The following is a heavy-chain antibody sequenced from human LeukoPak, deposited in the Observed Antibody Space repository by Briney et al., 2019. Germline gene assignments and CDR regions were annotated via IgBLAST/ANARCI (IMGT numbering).Heavy chain of an antibody. Sequence: GGSLRLSCAASGFTFSSYAMNWVRQAPGKGLEWVSSISGGSNNINYAGSVKGRFTTSRDNSQNTLYLQMYSLRAEDTAVYYCAKDQGTAIFGMIIPDWYFDLWGRGTLVTASS. CDR2: ISGGSNNI. CDR3: AKDQGTAIFGMIIPDWYFDL. V-gene: IGHV3-23*01. CDR1: GFTFSSYA. D-gene: IGHD3-3*01. J-gene: IGHJ2*01.